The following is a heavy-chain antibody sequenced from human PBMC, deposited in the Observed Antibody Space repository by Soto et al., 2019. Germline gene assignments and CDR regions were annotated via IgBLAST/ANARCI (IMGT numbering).Heavy chain of an antibody. Sequence: SETLSLTCTVSGGSISSSSYYWGWIRQPPGKGLEWIGSIYYSGSTYYSPSLKSRVTISVDTSKNQFSLKLSSVTAADTAVYYCARRGTTLYYYYGMDVWGQGTTVTVSS. CDR2: IYYSGST. CDR3: ARRGTTLYYYYGMDV. J-gene: IGHJ6*02. D-gene: IGHD4-4*01. V-gene: IGHV4-39*01. CDR1: GGSISSSSYY.